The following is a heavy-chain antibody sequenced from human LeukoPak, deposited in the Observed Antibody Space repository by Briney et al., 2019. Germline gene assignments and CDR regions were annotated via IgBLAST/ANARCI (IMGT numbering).Heavy chain of an antibody. Sequence: PSETLSLTCTVSGASFTTYYWSWIRQPAGKGLEWIGRIYTSGSTDYDPSLRSRVTISADKSKNQLSLRLTSVTAADTAVYYCARQGASSFWGSYDYWGQGTLVTVSS. CDR1: GASFTTYY. CDR2: IYTSGST. J-gene: IGHJ4*02. D-gene: IGHD1-26*01. V-gene: IGHV4-4*07. CDR3: ARQGASSFWGSYDY.